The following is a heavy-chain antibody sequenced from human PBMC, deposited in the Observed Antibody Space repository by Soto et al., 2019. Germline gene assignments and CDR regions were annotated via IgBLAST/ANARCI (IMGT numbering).Heavy chain of an antibody. Sequence: ASVKVSCKASGGTFSSYTISWVRQAPGQGLEWMGRIIPILGIANYAQKFQGRVTITADKSTSTTYMELSSLRSEDTAVYYCARARQYCSSTSCYYMDVWGKGTTVTVSS. CDR3: ARARQYCSSTSCYYMDV. CDR2: IIPILGIA. V-gene: IGHV1-69*02. D-gene: IGHD2-2*01. J-gene: IGHJ6*03. CDR1: GGTFSSYT.